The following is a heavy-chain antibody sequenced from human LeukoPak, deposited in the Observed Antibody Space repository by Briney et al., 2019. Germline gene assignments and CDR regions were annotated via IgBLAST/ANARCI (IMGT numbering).Heavy chain of an antibody. Sequence: PSETLSLTCTVSGGSISSGDYYWSWIRQPPGKGLEWIGYIYYSGSTYYNPSLKSRVTISVDTSKNQFSLKLSSVTAADTAVYYCARVGDYGGFDYWGKGTLVTVSS. D-gene: IGHD4-23*01. V-gene: IGHV4-30-4*01. CDR3: ARVGDYGGFDY. CDR2: IYYSGST. J-gene: IGHJ4*02. CDR1: GGSISSGDYY.